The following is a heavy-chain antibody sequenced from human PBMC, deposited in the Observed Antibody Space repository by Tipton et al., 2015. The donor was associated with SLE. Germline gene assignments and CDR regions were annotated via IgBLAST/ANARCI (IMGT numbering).Heavy chain of an antibody. Sequence: TLSLTCTVSGDSISSFYWSWIRQPAGKGLEWIGRFYTSGYTDYNPSLKSRVTMSGDTSKNQLSLNLSSVTAADTAVYYCARSESYYSALTYWGQGTLVTVSS. D-gene: IGHD1-26*01. V-gene: IGHV4-4*07. J-gene: IGHJ4*02. CDR2: FYTSGYT. CDR1: GDSISSFY. CDR3: ARSESYYSALTY.